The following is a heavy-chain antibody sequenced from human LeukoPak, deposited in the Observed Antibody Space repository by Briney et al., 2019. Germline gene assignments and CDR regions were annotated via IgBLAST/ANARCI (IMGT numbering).Heavy chain of an antibody. CDR2: IYYIENT. Sequence: SGPALVKPTQTLTLTCTFSGFSLSTSGMCVSWIRQPPGKGLEWIGSIYYIENTYYNPSLKSRVTISVDTSKNNFSLKLGSVTAADTAVYFCARGGQWLAHYFDYWGQGTLVTVSS. CDR1: GFSLSTSGMC. D-gene: IGHD6-19*01. CDR3: ARGGQWLAHYFDY. J-gene: IGHJ4*02. V-gene: IGHV4-39*02.